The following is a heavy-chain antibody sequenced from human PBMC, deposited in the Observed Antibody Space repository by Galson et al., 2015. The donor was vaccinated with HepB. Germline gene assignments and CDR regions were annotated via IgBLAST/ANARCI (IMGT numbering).Heavy chain of an antibody. CDR3: ARGGGAYYYGSGSYYNGPY. V-gene: IGHV3-30-3*01. D-gene: IGHD3-10*01. CDR1: GFTFSSYA. J-gene: IGHJ4*02. Sequence: SLRLSCAASGFTFSSYAMDWVRQAPGKGLEWVAVISYDGSNKYYADSVKGRFTISRDNSKNTLYLQMNSLRAEDTAVYYCARGGGAYYYGSGSYYNGPYWGQGTLVTVSS. CDR2: ISYDGSNK.